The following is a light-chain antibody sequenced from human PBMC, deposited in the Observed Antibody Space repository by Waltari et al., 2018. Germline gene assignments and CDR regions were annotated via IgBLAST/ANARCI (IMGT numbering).Light chain of an antibody. CDR3: QQYNNWPPLFT. V-gene: IGKV3D-15*01. Sequence: EIVMTQSPATLSVSPGDRATLSCRASQRVSSNLAWYQQKPGQAPRLLIYGSSTRATGIPARFRGNGSGTEFTLTISSLQSEDFAVYYCQQYNNWPPLFTFGPGTKVDMK. J-gene: IGKJ3*01. CDR2: GSS. CDR1: QRVSSN.